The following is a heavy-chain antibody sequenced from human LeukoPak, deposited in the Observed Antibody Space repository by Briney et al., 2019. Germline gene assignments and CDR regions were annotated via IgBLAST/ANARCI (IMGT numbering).Heavy chain of an antibody. J-gene: IGHJ4*02. V-gene: IGHV3-21*01. D-gene: IGHD3-10*01. CDR3: ARGLWFGEFGYDY. CDR1: GFTFIDYT. Sequence: GGSLRLSCAASGFTFIDYTMNWVRQAPGKGLEWVSSISTSSSYIYYADSVKGRFTISRDNAKNSLFLQMNSLKAEDTAVYYCARGLWFGEFGYDYWGQGTLVSVSS. CDR2: ISTSSSYI.